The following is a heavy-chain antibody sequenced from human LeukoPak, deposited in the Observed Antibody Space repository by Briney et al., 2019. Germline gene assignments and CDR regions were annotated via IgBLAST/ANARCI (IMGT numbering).Heavy chain of an antibody. CDR3: ARFDSSSWYGDY. V-gene: IGHV4-4*02. CDR1: GGSISSSNW. CDR2: IYHSGST. Sequence: SETLSLTCAVSGGSISSSNWWSWVRQPPGKGLEWIGEIYHSGSTNYNPSLKSRVTISVDRSKNQFSLKLSSVTAADTAVYYCARFDSSSWYGDYWGQGTLVTVSS. D-gene: IGHD6-13*01. J-gene: IGHJ4*02.